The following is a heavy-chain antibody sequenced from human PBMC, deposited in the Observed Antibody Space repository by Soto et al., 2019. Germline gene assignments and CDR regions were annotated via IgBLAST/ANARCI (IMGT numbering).Heavy chain of an antibody. CDR1: GFTVSSNY. Sequence: EVQLVETGGGLIQPGGSLRLSCAASGFTVSSNYMSWVRQAPGKGLEWVSVIYSGGSTYYADSVKGRFTISRDNSKNTLYHQMNSLRAEDTAVYYCAREIVGATTGDYWGQGTLVTVSS. CDR2: IYSGGST. J-gene: IGHJ4*02. CDR3: AREIVGATTGDY. V-gene: IGHV3-53*02. D-gene: IGHD1-26*01.